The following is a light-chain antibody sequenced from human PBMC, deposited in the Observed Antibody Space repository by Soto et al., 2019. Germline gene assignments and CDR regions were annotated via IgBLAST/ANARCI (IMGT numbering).Light chain of an antibody. CDR3: EYYGTPLT. V-gene: IGKV3-20*01. J-gene: IGKJ4*01. CDR1: QSVSSSY. Sequence: NVVYLSPCSLYLSHGERATLSCRASQSVSSSYLAWYQQKPGQAPRLLIYDAANRATGIPVRFSGSGSGTDFTLTFSILEPEDFAVYCCEYYGTPLTFGGGTKVDI. CDR2: DAA.